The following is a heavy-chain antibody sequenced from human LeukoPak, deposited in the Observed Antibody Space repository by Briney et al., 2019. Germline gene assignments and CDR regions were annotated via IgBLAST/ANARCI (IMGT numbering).Heavy chain of an antibody. CDR3: ARTFRSPQSYYYYYGMDV. CDR2: IWYDGSNK. Sequence: PGGSLRLSCAASGFTFSSYGMHWVRQAPGKGLEWVAVIWYDGSNKYYADSVKGRFTISRDNSKNTLYLQMNSLRAEDTAVYYCARTFRSPQSYYYYYGMDVWGQGTTVTVSS. V-gene: IGHV3-33*01. J-gene: IGHJ6*02. CDR1: GFTFSSYG. D-gene: IGHD2/OR15-2a*01.